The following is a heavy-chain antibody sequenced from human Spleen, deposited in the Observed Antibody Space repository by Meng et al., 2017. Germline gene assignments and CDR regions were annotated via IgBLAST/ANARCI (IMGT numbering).Heavy chain of an antibody. CDR2: MNTKTGNP. CDR3: ARDDNGAPDY. CDR1: GYTITRHA. D-gene: IGHD1-14*01. J-gene: IGHJ4*02. V-gene: IGHV7-4-1*02. Sequence: QVQLVQSGSELKKLGASVKVSCKASGYTITRHAINWVRQAPGQGLEWMGWMNTKTGNPTYAQGFTGRFVFSLDTSVSTAYLQISSLKAEDTAMYYCARDDNGAPDYWGQGTLVTVSS.